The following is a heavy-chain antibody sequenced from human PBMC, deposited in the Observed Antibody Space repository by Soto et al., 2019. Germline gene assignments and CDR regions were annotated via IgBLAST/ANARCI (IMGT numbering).Heavy chain of an antibody. Sequence: QLHLQDSGPRLVKPSETLSLTCTVSGGSIRGSDDYWAWIRQSPGKGLEYIGSVFYTGSAYYNPSLKSRVTIVADTSKNRFFLNLKSVTATDTAVYYCAKTPSGWYDSWGQGNLVTVSS. CDR2: VFYTGSA. CDR3: AKTPSGWYDS. D-gene: IGHD1-26*01. CDR1: GGSIRGSDDY. J-gene: IGHJ5*01. V-gene: IGHV4-39*01.